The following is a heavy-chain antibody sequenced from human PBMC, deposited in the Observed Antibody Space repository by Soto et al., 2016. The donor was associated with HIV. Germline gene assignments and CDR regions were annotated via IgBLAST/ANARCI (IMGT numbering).Heavy chain of an antibody. CDR3: ARGVERHFYMDV. J-gene: IGHJ6*03. D-gene: IGHD3-10*01. V-gene: IGHV3-64*01. CDR1: GFTFSSLG. Sequence: EVQLVESGGDLVQPRGSLRLSCAASGFTFSSLGFHWVRQAPGKGLEHVASISTSGGNTYYAKSLKGRFTISRDNSNNILYLQMNSLTVEDMAVYFCARGVERHFYMDVWGKGTTVTVSS. CDR2: ISTSGGNT.